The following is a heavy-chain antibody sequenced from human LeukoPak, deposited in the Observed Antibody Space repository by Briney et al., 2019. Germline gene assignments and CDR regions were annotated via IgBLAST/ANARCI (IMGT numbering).Heavy chain of an antibody. CDR1: GGSISSYY. Sequence: PSETLSLTCTVSGGSISSYYWSWVRQAPGKGLEWVSILYSSGNTYYTDSVKGRFTISRDSSKNTLFLQMNSLRAEDTAVYYCVAGTLSFGDLFGAFDIWGQGTMVTVSS. D-gene: IGHD3-10*01. CDR2: LYSSGNT. J-gene: IGHJ3*02. CDR3: VAGTLSFGDLFGAFDI. V-gene: IGHV3-53*01.